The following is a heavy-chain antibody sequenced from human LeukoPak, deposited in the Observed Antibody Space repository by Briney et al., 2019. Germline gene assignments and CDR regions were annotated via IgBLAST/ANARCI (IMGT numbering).Heavy chain of an antibody. CDR1: GDSIINHY. V-gene: IGHV4-4*07. D-gene: IGHD2/OR15-2a*01. CDR3: ARACLTQYSMGSWFDP. J-gene: IGHJ5*02. CDR2: VDSNGRG. Sequence: SETLSLTCTVSGDSIINHYYNWIRQPAGKGLEWIGRVDSNGRGNRNLSLKSRVTMSADTSKNQMSLKLTSVAAAATTVYYCARACLTQYSMGSWFDPWGQGMLVTVSS.